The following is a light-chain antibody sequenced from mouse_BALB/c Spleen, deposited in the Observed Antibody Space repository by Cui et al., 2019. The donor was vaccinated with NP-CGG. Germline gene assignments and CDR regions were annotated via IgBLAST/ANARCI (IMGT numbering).Light chain of an antibody. CDR1: TGAVTTSNF. J-gene: IGLJ1*01. CDR3: ALWYSNHWV. V-gene: IGLV1*01. CDR2: GTN. Sequence: QAVLSQESALTPSPGEIVTLTCRSSTGAVTTSNFANWVQEKPDHLFTGLIGGTNNRVPGVPARFSGSLIGDKAALTITGAQTEDEAIYFCALWYSNHWVFGGGTKLTVL.